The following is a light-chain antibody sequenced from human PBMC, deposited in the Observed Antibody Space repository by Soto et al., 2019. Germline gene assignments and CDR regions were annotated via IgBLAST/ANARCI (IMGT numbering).Light chain of an antibody. Sequence: ALTQPASVSGSPGQSITISCTGTSSDVGLYDYVSWYQQHPGKAPQLMIYAVSNRPSGVSNRFSASKSGNTASLFISGLQAEDEADYYCSSYTSDSSYVFGSGTRSPP. V-gene: IGLV2-14*01. CDR3: SSYTSDSSYV. J-gene: IGLJ1*01. CDR2: AVS. CDR1: SSDVGLYDY.